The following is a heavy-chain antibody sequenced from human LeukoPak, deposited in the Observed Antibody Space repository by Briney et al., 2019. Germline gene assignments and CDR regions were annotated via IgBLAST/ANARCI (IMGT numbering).Heavy chain of an antibody. CDR1: GYTFTSYD. J-gene: IGHJ5*02. CDR2: MNPNSGNT. CDR3: ARGYSSGYYYQGWFDP. V-gene: IGHV1-8*01. D-gene: IGHD3-22*01. Sequence: ASVKVSCKASGYTFTSYDINWVRQATGQGLEWMGGMNPNSGNTGYAQKFQGRVTMTRNTSISTAYMELSSLRSEDTAVYYCARGYSSGYYYQGWFDPWGQGTLVTVSS.